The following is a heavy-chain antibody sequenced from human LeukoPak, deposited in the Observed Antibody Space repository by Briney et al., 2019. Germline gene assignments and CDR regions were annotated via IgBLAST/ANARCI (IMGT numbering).Heavy chain of an antibody. J-gene: IGHJ5*02. D-gene: IGHD2-2*01. CDR3: ARDLCSTTECRFDP. V-gene: IGHV3-21*01. CDR2: ISSSSSSYI. Sequence: PGGSLRLSCAASGFTFSSYSMNWVRQAPGKGLEWVSSISSSSSSYIYYADSVKGRFTISRDNAKNSLYLQMNSLRAEDTAVYYCARDLCSTTECRFDPWGQGTLVTVSS. CDR1: GFTFSSYS.